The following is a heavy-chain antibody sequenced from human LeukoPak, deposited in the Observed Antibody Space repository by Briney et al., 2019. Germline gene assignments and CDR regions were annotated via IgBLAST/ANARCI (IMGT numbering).Heavy chain of an antibody. CDR1: GGSMTTHH. J-gene: IGHJ4*02. V-gene: IGHV4-59*11. CDR3: TTIKRGNIFGYFDF. Sequence: SETLSLTCTVSGGSMTTHHWNWIQQTPGKGLEWIGYVFDSGRTKENPSLKSRVTLSADTSKNQLSLRLSSVTAADTAVYYCTTIKRGNIFGYFDFWGQGILVTVFS. D-gene: IGHD5-18*01. CDR2: VFDSGRT.